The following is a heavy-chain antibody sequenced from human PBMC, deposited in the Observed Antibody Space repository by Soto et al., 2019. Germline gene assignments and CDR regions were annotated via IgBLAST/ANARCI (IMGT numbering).Heavy chain of an antibody. Sequence: EVQLVESGGGLVQPGGSLRLSCAASGFTFSSYSMNWVRQAPGKGLEWVSSISSSSSYIYYADSVKGRFTISRDNAKNSLVPQMNSLGAEDTAVYYCARDDGGSGWSNDYWGQGTLVTVSS. J-gene: IGHJ4*02. D-gene: IGHD6-19*01. V-gene: IGHV3-21*01. CDR2: ISSSSSYI. CDR1: GFTFSSYS. CDR3: ARDDGGSGWSNDY.